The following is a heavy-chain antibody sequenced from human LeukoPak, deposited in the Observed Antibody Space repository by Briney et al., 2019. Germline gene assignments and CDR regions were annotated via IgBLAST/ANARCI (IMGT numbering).Heavy chain of an antibody. V-gene: IGHV4-39*07. D-gene: IGHD6-13*01. CDR1: GGSISSSSYY. CDR3: ARQQLGTQGRTYDY. Sequence: SETLSLTCTVSGGSISSSSYYWGWIRQPPGKGLEWIGSIYYSGSTYYNPSLKSRVTISVDTSKNQFSLKLSSVTAADTAVYYCARQQLGTQGRTYDYWGQGTLVTVSS. CDR2: IYYSGST. J-gene: IGHJ4*02.